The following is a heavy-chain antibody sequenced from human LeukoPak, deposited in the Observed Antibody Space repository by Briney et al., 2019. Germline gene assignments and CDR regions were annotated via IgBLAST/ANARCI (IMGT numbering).Heavy chain of an antibody. CDR3: ARDRGTTGYYYLDS. V-gene: IGHV4-59*01. CDR1: GGPITEYY. D-gene: IGHD1-26*01. Sequence: SETLSLTCSVSGGPITEYYWSWIRQPPGKGLEWIWYIYHTGSTNYSPSLKSRLTMSVDASRSQFSLKLVSVTAADTGVYYCARDRGTTGYYYLDSWGQGILVTVSS. J-gene: IGHJ4*02. CDR2: IYHTGST.